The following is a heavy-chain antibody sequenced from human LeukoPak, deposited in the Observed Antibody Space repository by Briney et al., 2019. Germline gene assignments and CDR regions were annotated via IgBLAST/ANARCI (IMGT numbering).Heavy chain of an antibody. V-gene: IGHV3-23*01. CDR2: ISGSGGST. D-gene: IGHD3-22*01. J-gene: IGHJ5*02. Sequence: GGSLRLSCAASGFTFSSYAMSWVRQAPGKGLEWVSAISGSGGSTYYADSVKGRFTISRDNSKNTLYLQMSSLRAEDTAVYYCAKDFGSGYYDNWFDPWGQGTLVTVSS. CDR3: AKDFGSGYYDNWFDP. CDR1: GFTFSSYA.